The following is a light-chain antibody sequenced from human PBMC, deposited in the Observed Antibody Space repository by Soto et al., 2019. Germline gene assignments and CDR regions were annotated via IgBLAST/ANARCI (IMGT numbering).Light chain of an antibody. V-gene: IGKV3-20*01. CDR1: QSVSSSY. Sequence: EIVLTQSPGTLSLSPGERATLSCRASQSVSSSYLAWYQQKPGQAPRLLIYGASSRATGIPDRFSGSGSGTNFTITISKLEPEDFAVDYCQHYGSSPRTFGQGTKVEIK. CDR2: GAS. J-gene: IGKJ1*01. CDR3: QHYGSSPRT.